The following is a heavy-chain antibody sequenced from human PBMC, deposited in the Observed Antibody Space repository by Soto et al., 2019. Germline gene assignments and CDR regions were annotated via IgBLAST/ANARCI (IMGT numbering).Heavy chain of an antibody. CDR1: GFTFSSYS. J-gene: IGHJ3*02. D-gene: IGHD3-22*01. CDR2: TSSSSSYI. CDR3: ARDKFIDYDSSGPPIVYAFDI. V-gene: IGHV3-21*01. Sequence: GGSLRLSCAASGFTFSSYSMNWVRQAPGKGLEWVSSTSSSSSYIYYADSVKGRFTISRDNAKNSLYLQMNSLRAEDTAVYYCARDKFIDYDSSGPPIVYAFDIWGQGTMVTVSS.